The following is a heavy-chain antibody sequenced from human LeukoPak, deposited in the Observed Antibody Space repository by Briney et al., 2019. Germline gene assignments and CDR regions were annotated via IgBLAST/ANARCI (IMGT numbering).Heavy chain of an antibody. Sequence: GGSLRLSCAASGFTFSSYGMYWVRQAPGKGLEWVAVIWYDGSNKYYADSVKGRFTISRDNSKNTLYLQMDSLRAEDTAVYYCARDKDFGFDYWGQGTLVTVSS. CDR1: GFTFSSYG. CDR3: ARDKDFGFDY. V-gene: IGHV3-33*01. CDR2: IWYDGSNK. J-gene: IGHJ4*02. D-gene: IGHD3-10*01.